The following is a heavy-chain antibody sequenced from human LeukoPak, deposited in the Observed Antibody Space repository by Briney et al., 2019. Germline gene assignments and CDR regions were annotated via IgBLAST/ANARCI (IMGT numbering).Heavy chain of an antibody. D-gene: IGHD6-13*01. Sequence: GGSLRLSCAASGFTFNSYWMTWVRQAPGKGLEWVAFIRYDGSNKYYADSVKGRFTISRDNSKNTLYLQMNSLRAEDTAVYYCAKTGYSSSRWQLNHYYYYYMDVWGKGTTVTISS. CDR2: IRYDGSNK. CDR1: GFTFNSYW. J-gene: IGHJ6*03. CDR3: AKTGYSSSRWQLNHYYYYYMDV. V-gene: IGHV3-30*02.